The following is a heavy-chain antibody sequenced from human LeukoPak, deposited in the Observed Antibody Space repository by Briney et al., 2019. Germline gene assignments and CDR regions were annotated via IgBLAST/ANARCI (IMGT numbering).Heavy chain of an antibody. J-gene: IGHJ4*02. V-gene: IGHV3-30-3*01. D-gene: IGHD6-13*01. Sequence: PGGSLRLSCAASGFTFSSYAMHWVRQAQGKGLEWVAVISYDGSNKYYADSVKGRFTISRDNSKNTLYLQMNSVRAEDTAVYYCARNERPGYSSSWYQGVYWGQGTLVTVSS. CDR3: ARNERPGYSSSWYQGVY. CDR2: ISYDGSNK. CDR1: GFTFSSYA.